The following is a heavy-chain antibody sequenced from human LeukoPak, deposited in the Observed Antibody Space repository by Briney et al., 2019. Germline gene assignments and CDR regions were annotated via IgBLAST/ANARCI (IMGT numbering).Heavy chain of an antibody. CDR2: IYYRGST. V-gene: IGHV4-39*01. CDR3: ARDRRRNWFDP. J-gene: IGHJ5*02. Sequence: SETLSLTCSVSGASISSNNYYWGWIRQPPGKGLEWIGSIYYRGSTYYNPSLKSRVTMFVDTSKNQFSLKLNSMTAADTAVYYCARDRRRNWFDPWGQGTLVTVSS. CDR1: GASISSNNYY.